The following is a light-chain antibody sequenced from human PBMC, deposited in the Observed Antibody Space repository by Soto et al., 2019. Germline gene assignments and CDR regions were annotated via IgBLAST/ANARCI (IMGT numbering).Light chain of an antibody. CDR1: QTISRN. Sequence: DIQMTQSPSSLSASVGDRVTSPCRASQTISRNLNWYQQTNGKAPKLLIYAASSLPSGVPSRFSGSGSGTDFTLALSSLQPEDFETYYCQQSDSTPITFGQGTRLEIK. CDR2: AAS. V-gene: IGKV1-39*01. J-gene: IGKJ5*01. CDR3: QQSDSTPIT.